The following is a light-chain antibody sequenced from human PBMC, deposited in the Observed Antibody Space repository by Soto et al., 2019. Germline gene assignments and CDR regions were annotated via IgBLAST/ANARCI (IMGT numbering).Light chain of an antibody. CDR1: NIGSKS. J-gene: IGLJ2*01. CDR2: YDS. CDR3: QVWDSGSDQRGV. V-gene: IGLV3-21*04. Sequence: SYELTQPPSVSVAPGKTARITCGGTNIGSKSAHWYQQKPGQAPVLVIYYDSDRPSGIPERFSGSNSGNTATLTSSRVEAGDEADYYCQVWDSGSDQRGVFGGGTQLTVL.